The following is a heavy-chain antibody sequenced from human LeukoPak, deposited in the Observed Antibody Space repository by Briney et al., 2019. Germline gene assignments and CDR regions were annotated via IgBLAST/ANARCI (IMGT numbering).Heavy chain of an antibody. D-gene: IGHD6-19*01. CDR3: AREEQLQGLRFDP. CDR1: GYTFTGYY. J-gene: IGHJ5*02. CDR2: INPNSGGT. V-gene: IGHV1-2*04. Sequence: ASVKVSRKASGYTFTGYYMHWVRQAPGQGLEWMGWINPNSGGTNYAQKFQGWVTVTRDTSISTAYMELSRLRSDDTAVYYCAREEQLQGLRFDPWGQGTLVTVSS.